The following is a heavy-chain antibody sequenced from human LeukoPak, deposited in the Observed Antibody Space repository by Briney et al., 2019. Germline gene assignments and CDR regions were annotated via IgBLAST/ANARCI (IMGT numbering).Heavy chain of an antibody. J-gene: IGHJ4*02. CDR2: IYYSGST. D-gene: IGHD4-17*01. CDR3: ARVGVTTVSSSDY. CDR1: GGSISSGDYY. V-gene: IGHV4-30-4*01. Sequence: PSETLSLTCTVSGGSISSGDYYWSWIRQPPGKGLEWIGYIYYSGSTYYNPSLKSRVTISVDTSKNQFSLKLSSVTAADTAVYYCARVGVTTVSSSDYWGQGTLVTVSS.